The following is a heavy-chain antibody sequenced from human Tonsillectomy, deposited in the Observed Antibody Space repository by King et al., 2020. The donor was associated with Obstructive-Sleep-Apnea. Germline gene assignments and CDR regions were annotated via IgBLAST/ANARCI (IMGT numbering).Heavy chain of an antibody. Sequence: VQLVESGGGLVKPGGSLRLSCAASGLNFKNAWMSWFRQVPGKGLEWVGGIKSKTSGGAADYAAPLKGSFTISRVDSQDTLDLQMNSLKTEDTAVYYCSTDPGDYEDYWGQGTPVSVSS. V-gene: IGHV3-15*01. CDR2: IKSKTSGGAA. D-gene: IGHD2-21*02. CDR3: STDPGDYEDY. CDR1: GLNFKNAW. J-gene: IGHJ4*02.